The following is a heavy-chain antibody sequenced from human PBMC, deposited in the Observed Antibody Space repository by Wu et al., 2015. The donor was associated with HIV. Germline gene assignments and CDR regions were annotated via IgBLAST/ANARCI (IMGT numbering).Heavy chain of an antibody. CDR2: INPNSGGT. V-gene: IGHV1-2*02. D-gene: IGHD3-9*01. CDR1: GYTFTGYY. Sequence: VVKKPGASVKVSCKASGYTFTGYYMHWVRQAPGQGLEWMGWINPNSGGTNYAQKFQGRVTMTRDTSISTAYMELSRLRSDDTAVYYCARDRHDYDILTGYYPMYYFDYWGQGTLVTVSS. CDR3: ARDRHDYDILTGYYPMYYFDY. J-gene: IGHJ4*02.